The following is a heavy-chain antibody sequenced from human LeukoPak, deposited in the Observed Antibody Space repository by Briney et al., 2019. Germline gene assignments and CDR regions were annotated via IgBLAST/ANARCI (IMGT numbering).Heavy chain of an antibody. CDR3: ARGIINYYDSSGYYGY. D-gene: IGHD3-22*01. V-gene: IGHV1-2*02. J-gene: IGHJ4*02. CDR2: INPNSGGT. Sequence: GASVKVSCKTSGYTFTGYYIHWVRQAPGQGLEWMGWINPNSGGTNYAQKFQGRVTMTRDTSISTAYMELSRLRSDDTAVYYCARGIINYYDSSGYYGYWGQGTLVTVSS. CDR1: GYTFTGYY.